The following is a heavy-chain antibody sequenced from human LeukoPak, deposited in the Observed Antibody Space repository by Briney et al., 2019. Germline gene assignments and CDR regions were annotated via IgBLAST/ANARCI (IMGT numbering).Heavy chain of an antibody. Sequence: SVKVSRKASGGTFSIYAISWVRQAPGQGHEWMGGIILIFSTANYAQKFQGRVTITADESTSTAYMELSSLRSEDTAVYYCARDEFSGDDFGAGYYYYMDVWGKGTTVTVAS. J-gene: IGHJ6*03. D-gene: IGHD5-12*01. CDR3: ARDEFSGDDFGAGYYYYMDV. CDR2: IILIFSTA. V-gene: IGHV1-69*01. CDR1: GGTFSIYA.